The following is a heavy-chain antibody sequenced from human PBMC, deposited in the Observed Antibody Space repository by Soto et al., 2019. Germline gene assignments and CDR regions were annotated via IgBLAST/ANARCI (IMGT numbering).Heavy chain of an antibody. CDR2: IYHSGST. Sequence: PSETLSLTCAVSGGLISSGNWWTWVRQAPGKGLEWIGEIYHSGSTNYNPSLKSRVTISVDTSKDQFSLKLSSVTAADTAVYYCARGPVGGGNSPPYYYYGMDVWGQGTTVTVSS. CDR3: ARGPVGGGNSPPYYYYGMDV. CDR1: GGLISSGNW. V-gene: IGHV4-4*02. J-gene: IGHJ6*02. D-gene: IGHD2-21*02.